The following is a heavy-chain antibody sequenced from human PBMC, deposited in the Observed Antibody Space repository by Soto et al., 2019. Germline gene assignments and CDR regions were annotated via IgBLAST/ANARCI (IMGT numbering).Heavy chain of an antibody. CDR2: IYHSGGT. V-gene: IGHV4-30-4*01. CDR3: ARTKYYFDSTAYIFDC. CDR1: GGSISSGDY. J-gene: IGHJ4*02. D-gene: IGHD3-22*01. Sequence: PSETLSLTCTISGGSISSGDYWSWIRQPPGKGPEWIGYIYHSGGTYYNPSLKSRVTMSVDTSQNQFSLKLSSVTAADTAVYYCARTKYYFDSTAYIFDCWGQGALVTVSS.